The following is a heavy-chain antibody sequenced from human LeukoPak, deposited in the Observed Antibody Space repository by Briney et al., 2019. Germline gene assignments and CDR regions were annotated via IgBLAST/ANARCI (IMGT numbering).Heavy chain of an antibody. D-gene: IGHD6-19*01. CDR2: ISTSSTYT. Sequence: GGSLRLSCAASGFTFSSYEMNWVRQAPGKGLECVSYISTSSTYTNYADSVKGRFTISRDNTKKSLYLQMNSLRAEDTAVYYCARVPQWPPPARFDYWGQGTLVTVSS. CDR3: ARVPQWPPPARFDY. CDR1: GFTFSSYE. J-gene: IGHJ4*02. V-gene: IGHV3-21*05.